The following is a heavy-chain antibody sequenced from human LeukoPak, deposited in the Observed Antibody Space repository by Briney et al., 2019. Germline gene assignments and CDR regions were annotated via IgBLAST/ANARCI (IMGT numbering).Heavy chain of an antibody. Sequence: ASVKVSCKASGGTFSSYAISWVRQAPGQGLEWMGRIIPLLGTANYAQKFQDRVTITADISTSTAYMELSSLRSEDRAMYYCARDPAYCGGDCYSWNRPFDYWGQGTLVTVSS. CDR1: GGTFSSYA. J-gene: IGHJ4*02. CDR3: ARDPAYCGGDCYSWNRPFDY. V-gene: IGHV1-69*04. CDR2: IIPLLGTA. D-gene: IGHD2-21*02.